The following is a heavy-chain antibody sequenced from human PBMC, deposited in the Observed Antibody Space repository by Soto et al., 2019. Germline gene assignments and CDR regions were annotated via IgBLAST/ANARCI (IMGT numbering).Heavy chain of an antibody. CDR3: ARESGLTVFGVVTPYYYMDV. D-gene: IGHD3-3*01. J-gene: IGHJ6*03. CDR1: GFTFSSYW. V-gene: IGHV3-74*01. CDR2: ISGDERSS. Sequence: GGSLRLSCAASGFTFSSYWMHWVRQAPGKGLVWVSRISGDERSSSYADSVKGRFTISRDNAKNTLYLQMNSLRAEDTAVYYCARESGLTVFGVVTPYYYMDVWGKGTTVTVSS.